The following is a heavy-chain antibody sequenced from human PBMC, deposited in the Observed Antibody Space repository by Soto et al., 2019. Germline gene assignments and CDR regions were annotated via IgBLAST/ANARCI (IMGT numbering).Heavy chain of an antibody. CDR2: ISSSSSYI. V-gene: IGHV3-21*01. J-gene: IGHJ6*02. Sequence: EVQLVESGGGLVKPGGSLRLSCAASGFTFSSYSMNWVRQAPGKGLEWVSSISSSSSYIYYADSVKGRFTISRDNAKNSLCLQMNGLRAEDTAVYYCAFYGVVVVVAATGEGLHDWGQGTTVTVSS. CDR1: GFTFSSYS. D-gene: IGHD2-15*01. CDR3: AFYGVVVVVAATGEGLHD.